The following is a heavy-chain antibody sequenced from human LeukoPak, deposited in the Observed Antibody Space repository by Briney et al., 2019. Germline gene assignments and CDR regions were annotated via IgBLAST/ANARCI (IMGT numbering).Heavy chain of an antibody. CDR3: AKVPDFWSAYDAFDI. Sequence: GGSLRLSCAASGFSFSSYGMHWVRQAPGKGLEWVAFIRYDGSNKYYADSVKGRFTISRDNSKNTLYLQMNSLRAEDTAVYYCAKVPDFWSAYDAFDIWGQGTMVTVSS. D-gene: IGHD3-3*01. J-gene: IGHJ3*02. CDR1: GFSFSSYG. CDR2: IRYDGSNK. V-gene: IGHV3-30*02.